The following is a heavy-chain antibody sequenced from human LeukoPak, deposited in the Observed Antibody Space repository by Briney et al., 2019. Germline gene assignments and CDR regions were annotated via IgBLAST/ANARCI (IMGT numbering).Heavy chain of an antibody. J-gene: IGHJ4*02. CDR2: IHNIGST. D-gene: IGHD3-22*01. CDR1: SGSISNYY. V-gene: IGHV4-4*07. Sequence: SETLSLTRTVSSGSISNYYWRWIRQPARKGLEWIGRIHNIGSTNYSPTLKIRVTMSMDTSKFSLRLTSVTAADTALYYCARDRSSAYYRDYFDYWGQGILVTVSS. CDR3: ARDRSSAYYRDYFDY.